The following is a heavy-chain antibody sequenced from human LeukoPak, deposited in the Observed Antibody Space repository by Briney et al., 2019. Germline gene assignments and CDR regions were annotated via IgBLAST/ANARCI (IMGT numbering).Heavy chain of an antibody. CDR1: DDSISGYY. CDR3: AREKFPGYNYGTFDY. D-gene: IGHD5-18*01. V-gene: IGHV4-59*01. CDR2: IYYSGST. Sequence: SETLSLTCPVSDDSISGYYWSWIRQPPGKGLEWIGFIYYSGSTNYNPSFKSRVTLSVDTSKNQFSLKLSSVTAADTAVYYCAREKFPGYNYGTFDYWGQGTLVTVSS. J-gene: IGHJ4*02.